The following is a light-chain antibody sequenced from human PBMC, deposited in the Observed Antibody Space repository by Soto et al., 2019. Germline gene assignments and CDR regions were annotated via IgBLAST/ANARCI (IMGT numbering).Light chain of an antibody. V-gene: IGKV1-12*01. CDR2: AAS. J-gene: IGKJ4*01. CDR3: QQADTFPLT. CDR1: QGISSW. Sequence: DIQMTSSPSSVSASAGDRVTITCRASQGISSWLAWYQQKPGKAPNLQIYAASSLQSGVPSRFSGSGSGTDFTLSISILQLGDFASYYWQQADTFPLTFGGGTKVEIK.